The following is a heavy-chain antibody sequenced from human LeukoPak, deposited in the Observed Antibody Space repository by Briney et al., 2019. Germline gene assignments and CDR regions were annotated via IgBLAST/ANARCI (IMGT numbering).Heavy chain of an antibody. Sequence: PSETLSLTCTLSSGSISSSNYYWPWIRQPPGKGLQWNGSIYYSGSTYYTPSLKSRFTISVDTSKNQFSLKLSSVTAADTAVYYCARVGGYYDSSSYFDYWGQGTLVTVSS. CDR3: ARVGGYYDSSSYFDY. CDR1: SGSISSSNYY. J-gene: IGHJ4*02. CDR2: IYYSGST. D-gene: IGHD3-22*01. V-gene: IGHV4-39*07.